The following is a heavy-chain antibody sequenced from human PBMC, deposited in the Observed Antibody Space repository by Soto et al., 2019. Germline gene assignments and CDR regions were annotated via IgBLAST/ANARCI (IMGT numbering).Heavy chain of an antibody. CDR2: ISNSADT. Sequence: EVQLLESGGGLVQPGGSLRLSCAASGFIFSNYPMNWVRQAPGKGLDWVSTISNSADTYYPDSVNGRFTVSRDNSKTTLYLQMTSLRAEDTAVYYCAKASLYGSGRKCFTFDYWGQGALVTVSS. J-gene: IGHJ4*02. V-gene: IGHV3-23*01. CDR1: GFIFSNYP. D-gene: IGHD2-15*01. CDR3: AKASLYGSGRKCFTFDY.